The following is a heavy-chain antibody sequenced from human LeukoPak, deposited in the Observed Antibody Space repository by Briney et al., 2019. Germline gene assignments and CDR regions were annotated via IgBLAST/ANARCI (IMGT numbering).Heavy chain of an antibody. CDR1: GGSISSSSSY. D-gene: IGHD3-22*01. CDR3: ARANYYDSIGYSRGAFDI. CDR2: IYYSGST. Sequence: PSETLSLTCTVSGGSISSSSSYWGWIRQPPGKGLEWIGSIYYSGSTYYNPSLKSRVTISVDTSKNQFSLKLSSVTAADTAVYYCARANYYDSIGYSRGAFDIWGQGTKVTVSS. V-gene: IGHV4-39*07. J-gene: IGHJ3*02.